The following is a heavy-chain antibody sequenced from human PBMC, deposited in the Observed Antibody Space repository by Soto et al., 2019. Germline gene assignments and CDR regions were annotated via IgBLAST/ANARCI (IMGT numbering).Heavy chain of an antibody. Sequence: EVQLVESGGGLVQPGGSLRLSCAASGFTFSSYWMHWVRQAPGKGLVWVSRINSDGSSTSYADSVKGRFTISRDNAKNTLYLQMSSLSAGDTAVYYCAALTRGYCSSTSCDDYWGQGTLVTVSS. CDR1: GFTFSSYW. CDR2: INSDGSST. J-gene: IGHJ4*02. CDR3: AALTRGYCSSTSCDDY. D-gene: IGHD2-2*01. V-gene: IGHV3-74*01.